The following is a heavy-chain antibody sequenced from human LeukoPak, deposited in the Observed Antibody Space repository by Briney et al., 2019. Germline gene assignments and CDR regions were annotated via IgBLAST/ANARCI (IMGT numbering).Heavy chain of an antibody. J-gene: IGHJ4*02. CDR2: IYTSGST. V-gene: IGHV4-4*07. CDR1: GGSISSYY. D-gene: IGHD3-22*01. CDR3: AILRSSGYQFYFDY. Sequence: SETLSLTCTVSGGSISSYYWSWIRQPAGKGLEWIGRIYTSGSTNYNPSLKSRVTMSVDTSKNQFSLKLSSVTAADTAVYYCAILRSSGYQFYFDYWGQGTLVTVSS.